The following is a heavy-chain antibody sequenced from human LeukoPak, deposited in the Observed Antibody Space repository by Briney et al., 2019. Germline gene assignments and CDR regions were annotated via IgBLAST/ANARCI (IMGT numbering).Heavy chain of an antibody. CDR2: IYPGDSDT. CDR3: ARPTEGYSYGYFNY. V-gene: IGHV5-51*01. CDR1: GYSFTSYW. J-gene: IGHJ4*02. D-gene: IGHD5-18*01. Sequence: GESLKISCQGSGYSFTSYWIAWVRQMPGKGLEWMGIIYPGDSDTRYSPSFQGQVTISADKSISTAYLQWSSLKASDTAIYYCARPTEGYSYGYFNYWGQGTLVTVSS.